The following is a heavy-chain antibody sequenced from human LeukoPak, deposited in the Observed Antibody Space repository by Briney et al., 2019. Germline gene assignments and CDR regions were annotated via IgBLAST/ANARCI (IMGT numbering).Heavy chain of an antibody. CDR1: GYTFTSYY. CDR2: INPDGGSA. V-gene: IGHV1-46*01. J-gene: IGHJ3*02. CDR3: ARGYSYGKRDAFDI. D-gene: IGHD5-18*01. Sequence: APVKVSCKASGYTFTSYYMHWVRQAPGQGREGMGIINPDGGSASYAQKFQGRVIITKDTSTSTVYMQLSSLRSEDTAVYYCARGYSYGKRDAFDIWGQGTLVTVSS.